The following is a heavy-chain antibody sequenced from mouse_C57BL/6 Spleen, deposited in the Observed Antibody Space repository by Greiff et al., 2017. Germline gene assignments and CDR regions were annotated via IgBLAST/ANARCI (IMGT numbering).Heavy chain of an antibody. J-gene: IGHJ3*01. D-gene: IGHD1-1*01. V-gene: IGHV1-26*01. Sequence: EVQLQQSGPELVKPGASVKISCKASGYTFTDSYMNWVKQSHGTSLEWIGDINPNNGGTSYNQKFKGKATLTVDKSSSTAYMELRSLTSEDSAVYDCERSDYGSSPAWFAYWGQGTLVTVSA. CDR1: GYTFTDSY. CDR3: ERSDYGSSPAWFAY. CDR2: INPNNGGT.